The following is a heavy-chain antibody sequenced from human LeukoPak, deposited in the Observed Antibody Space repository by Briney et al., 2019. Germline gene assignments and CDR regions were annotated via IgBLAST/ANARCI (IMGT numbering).Heavy chain of an antibody. V-gene: IGHV3-33*06. Sequence: GGSLRLSCAASGFTFSSYGMHWVRQAPGKGLEWVAVIWYDGSNKYYADSVKGRFTISRDNSKNTLYLQMNSLRAEDTAVYYCAKDFFLPSGLDVVPAAMGDWFDPWGQGTLVTVSS. CDR2: IWYDGSNK. J-gene: IGHJ5*02. CDR1: GFTFSSYG. D-gene: IGHD2-2*01. CDR3: AKDFFLPSGLDVVPAAMGDWFDP.